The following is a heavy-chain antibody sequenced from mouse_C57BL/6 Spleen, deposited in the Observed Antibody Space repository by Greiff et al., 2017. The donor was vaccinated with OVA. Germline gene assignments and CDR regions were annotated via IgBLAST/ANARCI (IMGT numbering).Heavy chain of an antibody. J-gene: IGHJ4*01. D-gene: IGHD2-4*01. CDR3: ARREYDYDFYAMDY. CDR2: IYPRSGNT. CDR1: GYTFTSYG. Sequence: VQLQQSGAELARPGASVKLSCKASGYTFTSYGISWVKQRTGQGLEWIGEIYPRSGNTYYNEKFKGKATLTADKSSSTAYMELRSLTSEDSAVYFCARREYDYDFYAMDYWGQGTSVTVSS. V-gene: IGHV1-81*01.